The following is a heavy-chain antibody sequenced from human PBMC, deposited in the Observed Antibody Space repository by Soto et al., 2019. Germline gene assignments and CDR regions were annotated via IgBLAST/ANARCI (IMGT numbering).Heavy chain of an antibody. CDR1: GGSISSSSYY. CDR2: IYYSGST. D-gene: IGHD2-21*01. CDR3: ARSQIPLCWFDP. Sequence: PSETLPLTCTVSGGSISSSSYYWGWIRQPPGKGLEWIGSIYYSGSTYYNPSLKSRVTISVDTSKNQFSLKLSSVTAADTAVYYCARSQIPLCWFDPWGQGTLVTVSS. V-gene: IGHV4-39*01. J-gene: IGHJ5*02.